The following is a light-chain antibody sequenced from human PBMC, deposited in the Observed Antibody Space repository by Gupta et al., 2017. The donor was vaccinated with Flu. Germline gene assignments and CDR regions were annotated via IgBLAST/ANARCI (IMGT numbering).Light chain of an antibody. CDR2: DAY. CDR1: QSVSSY. CDR3: QQRSNWLYS. V-gene: IGKV3-11*01. J-gene: IGKJ2*03. Sequence: EIVLTQSPATLSLSPGERATLTSRASQSVSSYLAWYQQKPGQAPRLLIYDAYNRATGIPARFRGSGSGTDFTLTISSLEPEDFAVYYCQQRSNWLYSFGQGTKLEIK.